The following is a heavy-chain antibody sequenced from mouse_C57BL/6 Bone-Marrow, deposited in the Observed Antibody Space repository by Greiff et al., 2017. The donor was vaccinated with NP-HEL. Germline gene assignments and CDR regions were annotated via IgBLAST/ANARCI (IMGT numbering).Heavy chain of an antibody. CDR1: GYAFSSSW. CDR3: ARIYYYGSSFSYYFDY. D-gene: IGHD1-1*01. Sequence: VQLQQSGPELVKPGASVKISCKASGYAFSSSWMNWVKQRPGKGLEWIGRIYPGDGDTNYNGKFKGKATLTADKSSSTAYMQLSSLTSEDSAVYFWARIYYYGSSFSYYFDYWGQGTTLTVSS. V-gene: IGHV1-82*01. CDR2: IYPGDGDT. J-gene: IGHJ2*01.